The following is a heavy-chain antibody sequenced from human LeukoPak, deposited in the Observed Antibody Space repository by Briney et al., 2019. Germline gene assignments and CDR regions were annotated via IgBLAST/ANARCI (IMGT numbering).Heavy chain of an antibody. V-gene: IGHV1-69*13. Sequence: ASVKVSCKASGGTFSSYAISWVRQAPGQGLEWMGGIIPIFGTANYARKFQGRVTITADESTSTAYMELSSLRSEDTAVYYCARLRIVTIEPDAFDIWGQGTMVTVSS. CDR3: ARLRIVTIEPDAFDI. CDR2: IIPIFGTA. J-gene: IGHJ3*02. CDR1: GGTFSSYA. D-gene: IGHD3-9*01.